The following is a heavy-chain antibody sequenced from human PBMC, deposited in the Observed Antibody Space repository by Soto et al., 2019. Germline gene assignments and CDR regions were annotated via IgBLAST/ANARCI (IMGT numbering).Heavy chain of an antibody. CDR2: TYYRYKWYN. J-gene: IGHJ2*01. Sequence: QVQLQQSGPGLVKPSQTLSLICAISGDSVSSGTATWSWIRQSPSRGLEWLGRTYYRYKWYNDYEVSVRGRIVPTPDTSQNQLSMQVNSVTPEDTVIDFCGSDGSGFHWYFALWGRGTPVTVSS. V-gene: IGHV6-1*01. CDR1: GDSVSSGTAT. CDR3: GSDGSGFHWYFAL. D-gene: IGHD6-19*01.